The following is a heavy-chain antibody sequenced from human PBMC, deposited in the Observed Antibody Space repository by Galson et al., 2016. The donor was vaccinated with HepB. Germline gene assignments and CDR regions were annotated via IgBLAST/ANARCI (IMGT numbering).Heavy chain of an antibody. Sequence: SVKVSCKASGGTFSNYAISWVRQALGQGLEWMGGIIPIFGTANYAQKFQGRVTITADESTSTAYMGLSSLRSEDTAVYYCARGGRTVTAYWYFDLWGRGTLVTVSS. CDR1: GGTFSNYA. V-gene: IGHV1-69*13. CDR2: IIPIFGTA. CDR3: ARGGRTVTAYWYFDL. J-gene: IGHJ2*01. D-gene: IGHD4-11*01.